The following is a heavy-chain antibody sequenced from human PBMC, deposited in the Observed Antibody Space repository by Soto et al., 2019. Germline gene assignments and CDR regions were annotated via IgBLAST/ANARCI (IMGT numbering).Heavy chain of an antibody. D-gene: IGHD6-19*01. J-gene: IGHJ4*02. Sequence: GGSLRLSCAASGFTFSSYGMHWVRQAPGKGLEWVAVISYDGSKKYYADSVKGRFTISRDSSKNTVSLEMTSLRAEDTAVYYCAKGGRQWLVTSDFNYWGQGALVTVSS. CDR3: AKGGRQWLVTSDFNY. CDR1: GFTFSSYG. V-gene: IGHV3-30*18. CDR2: ISYDGSKK.